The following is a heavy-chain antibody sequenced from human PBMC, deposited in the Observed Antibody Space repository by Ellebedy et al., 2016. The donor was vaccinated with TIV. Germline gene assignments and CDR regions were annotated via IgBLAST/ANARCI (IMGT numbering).Heavy chain of an antibody. Sequence: GESLKISCAASGFSFSNAWMNWVRQAPGKGLEWVAVIWYDGSNKYYADSVKGRFTISRDNSKNTLYLQMNSLRAEDTAVHYCARGTLASCSGAKCYDLDYWGQGTLVTVSS. V-gene: IGHV3-33*08. CDR2: IWYDGSNK. CDR1: GFSFSNAW. CDR3: ARGTLASCSGAKCYDLDY. J-gene: IGHJ4*02. D-gene: IGHD2-15*01.